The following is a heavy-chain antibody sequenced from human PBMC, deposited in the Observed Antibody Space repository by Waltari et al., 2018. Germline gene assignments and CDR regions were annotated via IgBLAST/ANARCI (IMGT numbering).Heavy chain of an antibody. V-gene: IGHV4-59*13. J-gene: IGHJ3*02. CDR3: ARELPGYYYDSSGYYGHDAFDI. D-gene: IGHD3-22*01. CDR1: GGSISSYY. CDR2: IYYSGST. Sequence: QMQLQESGPGLVKPSETLSLTCTVSGGSISSYYWSWIRQPPGKGLEWIGYIYYSGSTNYNPSLKSRVTISVDTSKNQFSLKLSSVTAADTAVYYCARELPGYYYDSSGYYGHDAFDIWGQGTMVTVSS.